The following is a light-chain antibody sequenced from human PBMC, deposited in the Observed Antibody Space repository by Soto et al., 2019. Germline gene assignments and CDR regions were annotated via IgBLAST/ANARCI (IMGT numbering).Light chain of an antibody. Sequence: DIQMTQSPSTLSASVGDRVTITCRASHSIRSYLAWYQQIPGKAPKLLIHRASYLESGVPSRFSGSVSETDFTLAIGSLQPEDSATYFCQQYYIYPPAFGPGTKVQIK. CDR1: HSIRSY. CDR2: RAS. CDR3: QQYYIYPPA. V-gene: IGKV1-5*03. J-gene: IGKJ3*01.